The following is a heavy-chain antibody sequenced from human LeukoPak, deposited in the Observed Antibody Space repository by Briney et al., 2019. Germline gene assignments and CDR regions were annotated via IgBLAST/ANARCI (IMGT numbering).Heavy chain of an antibody. J-gene: IGHJ4*02. CDR3: ARESGGSYFDY. D-gene: IGHD5-12*01. CDR1: GLTFSSFA. V-gene: IGHV3-66*02. Sequence: GGSLRLSCAASGLTFSSFAMGWVRQAPGKGLEWVSVIYSGGSTYYADSVKGRFTISRDNSKNTLYLQMNSLRAEDTAVYYCARESGGSYFDYWGQGTLVTVSS. CDR2: IYSGGST.